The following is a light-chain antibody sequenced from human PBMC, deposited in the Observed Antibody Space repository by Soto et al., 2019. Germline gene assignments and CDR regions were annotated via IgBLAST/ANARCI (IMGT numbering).Light chain of an antibody. V-gene: IGKV3-15*01. CDR2: GAS. Sequence: EIVMTQSPATLSVSPGEGATLSCGASQSVSSNLAWYQQKPGQAPRLLIYGASTRASGIPARFSGSGSGTEFTLTISSLQSEDFAVYYCQQYNNWPLFTFGPGTKVDI. CDR3: QQYNNWPLFT. CDR1: QSVSSN. J-gene: IGKJ3*01.